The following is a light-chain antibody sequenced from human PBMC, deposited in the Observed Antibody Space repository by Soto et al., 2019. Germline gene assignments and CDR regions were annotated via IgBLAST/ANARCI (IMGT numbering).Light chain of an antibody. J-gene: IGLJ2*01. V-gene: IGLV3-1*01. CDR1: KLGDKY. CDR3: QAWASGTVI. Sequence: SYELTQPPSVSVSPGQTASITCSGDKLGDKYASWYQQKPGQSPVVVIYQDTKRPSGIPERFSGSNSGNTATLTISGTQALDEADYYCQAWASGTVIFGGGTKLTVL. CDR2: QDT.